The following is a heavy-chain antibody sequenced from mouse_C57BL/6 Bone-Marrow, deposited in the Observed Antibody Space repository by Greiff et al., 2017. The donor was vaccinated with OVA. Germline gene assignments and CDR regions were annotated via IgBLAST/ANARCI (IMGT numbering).Heavy chain of an antibody. V-gene: IGHV1-72*01. CDR2: IDHNSGGT. CDR1: GYTFTSYW. Sequence: VQLQQPGAELVKPGASVKLSCKASGYTFTSYWMHWVKQRPGRGLEWIGRIDHNSGGTKYNKKFKNKTTLAIDNPTNTTYMQLSSLTSKDSTVSYCSRWSDSYNWYFDVWGTGTTVTVSS. CDR3: SRWSDSYNWYFDV. J-gene: IGHJ1*03. D-gene: IGHD2-12*01.